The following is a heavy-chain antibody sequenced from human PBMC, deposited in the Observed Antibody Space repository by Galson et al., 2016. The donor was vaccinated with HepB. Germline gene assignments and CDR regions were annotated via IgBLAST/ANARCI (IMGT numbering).Heavy chain of an antibody. CDR1: GGIFTSHI. V-gene: IGHV1-69*08. J-gene: IGHJ5*01. Sequence: SVKVSCKASGGIFTSHIFNWVRQAPGQTLEWMGRIIPMLNTVNYTQKFQGRVAFTADKSTTTVYMELSSLRSDDTAVYYCARSAFSSGWSEGGWFHSWGQGTLVTVSS. CDR3: ARSAFSSGWSEGGWFHS. CDR2: IIPMLNTV. D-gene: IGHD6-19*01.